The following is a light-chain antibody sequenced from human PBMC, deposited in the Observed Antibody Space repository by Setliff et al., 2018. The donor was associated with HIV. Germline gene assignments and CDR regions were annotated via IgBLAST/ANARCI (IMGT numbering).Light chain of an antibody. CDR3: ATSDDSLSAVV. CDR2: NDD. CDR1: DSNIGRNS. V-gene: IGLV1-47*02. Sequence: QSVLTQPPSTSGTPGQKVTISCFGSDSNIGRNSVFWYQQLPGTAPKLLMYNDDQRPSGVPDRFSGSKSGTSASLAISGLRPGVEADYYCATSDDSLSAVVFGGGTKVTVL. J-gene: IGLJ2*01.